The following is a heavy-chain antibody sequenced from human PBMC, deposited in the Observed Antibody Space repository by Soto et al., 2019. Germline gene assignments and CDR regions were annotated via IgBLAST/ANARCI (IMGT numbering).Heavy chain of an antibody. Sequence: QVQLVQSGAEVKKPGSSVKVSCKASGGTFSSYTISWVRQAPGQGLECMGRIIPILGIANYAQKFQGRVRITADKSTSTAYMELSRLRSDDTAVYYCAIQWLESRGGYWGQGTLVTVSS. J-gene: IGHJ4*02. D-gene: IGHD6-19*01. V-gene: IGHV1-69*02. CDR1: GGTFSSYT. CDR2: IIPILGIA. CDR3: AIQWLESRGGY.